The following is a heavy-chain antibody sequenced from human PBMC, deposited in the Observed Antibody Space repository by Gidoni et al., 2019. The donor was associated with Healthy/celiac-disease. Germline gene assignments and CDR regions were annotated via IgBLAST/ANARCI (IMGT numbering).Heavy chain of an antibody. CDR2: IYHSGST. J-gene: IGHJ4*02. V-gene: IGHV4-30-2*01. CDR3: ASHYSSSFNFDY. D-gene: IGHD6-6*01. Sequence: QLQLQESGSGLVKPSQTLSLTCAVSVGSISSGGYSWSWIRQPPGKGLEWIGYIYHSGSTYYNPSLKSRVTISVDRSKNQFSLKLSSVTAADTAVYYCASHYSSSFNFDYWGQGTLVTVSS. CDR1: VGSISSGGYS.